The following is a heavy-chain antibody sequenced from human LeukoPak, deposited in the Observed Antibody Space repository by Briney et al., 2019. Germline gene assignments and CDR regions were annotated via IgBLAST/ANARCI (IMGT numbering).Heavy chain of an antibody. D-gene: IGHD6-13*01. CDR2: ISAYNGNT. Sequence: ASVKVSCKASGYTFTSYAMNWVRQAPGQGLEWMGWISAYNGNTNYAQKLQGRVTMTTDTSTSTAYMELRSLRSDDTAVYYCASRIAAAGGFDYWGQGTLVTVSS. CDR3: ASRIAAAGGFDY. CDR1: GYTFTSYA. V-gene: IGHV1-18*01. J-gene: IGHJ4*02.